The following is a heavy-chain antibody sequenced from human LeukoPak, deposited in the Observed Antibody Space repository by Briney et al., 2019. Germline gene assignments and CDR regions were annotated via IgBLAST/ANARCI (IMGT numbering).Heavy chain of an antibody. D-gene: IGHD6-19*01. V-gene: IGHV1-2*02. CDR2: INPNTGGT. CDR3: ARDGYSSGLDV. Sequence: ASVKVSCKASRYTFIDYYMHWVRQAPGQGLEWMGWINPNTGGTHYAQIFQDRVTMSRDASISTAYMELTRLTSDDTAVYYCARDGYSSGLDVWGKGTTVTVSS. CDR1: RYTFIDYY. J-gene: IGHJ6*04.